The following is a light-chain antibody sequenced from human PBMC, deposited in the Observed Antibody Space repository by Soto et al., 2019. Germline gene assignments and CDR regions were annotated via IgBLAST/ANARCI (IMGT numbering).Light chain of an antibody. CDR3: QQYNNWPSWT. CDR2: GAS. V-gene: IGKV3-15*01. Sequence: EIVLTHSPGTLSLSPGERATLSCRASQSVSGSYLAWYQQKPGQAPRLLIYGASTRATGIPARFSGSGSGTEFTLTISSLQSEDFAVYYCQQYNNWPSWTFGQGTKVDIK. CDR1: QSVSGSY. J-gene: IGKJ1*01.